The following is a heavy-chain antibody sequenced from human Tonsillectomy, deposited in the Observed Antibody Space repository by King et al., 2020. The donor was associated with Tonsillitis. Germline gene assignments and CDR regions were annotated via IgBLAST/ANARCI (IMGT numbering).Heavy chain of an antibody. J-gene: IGHJ4*02. CDR3: ARDQEDIVVLPAASSFFDY. D-gene: IGHD2-2*01. V-gene: IGHV3-30-3*01. CDR1: GFIFSTYA. CDR2: ISYDGSNK. Sequence: VQLVESGGGVVQPGRSLRLSCAASGFIFSTYAMHWVRQAPGKGLEWVAIISYDGSNKYYADSVKGRFTISRDNSKNTLYLQMNSLRGEDTAVYYCARDQEDIVVLPAASSFFDYWGQGTLVTVSS.